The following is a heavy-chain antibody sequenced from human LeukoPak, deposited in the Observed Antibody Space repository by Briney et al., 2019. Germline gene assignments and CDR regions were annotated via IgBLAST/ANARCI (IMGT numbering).Heavy chain of an antibody. J-gene: IGHJ5*02. CDR2: INHSGST. CDR1: GGSFSGYY. CDR3: ARGRGYCSSTSCYGWFDP. D-gene: IGHD2-2*03. V-gene: IGHV4-34*01. Sequence: PSETLSLTCAVYGGSFSGYYWSWIRQPPGKGLEWIGEINHSGSTNYNPSLKSRVTISVDTSKNQFSLKLSSVTAADTAVYYCARGRGYCSSTSCYGWFDPWGQGTLVTVSS.